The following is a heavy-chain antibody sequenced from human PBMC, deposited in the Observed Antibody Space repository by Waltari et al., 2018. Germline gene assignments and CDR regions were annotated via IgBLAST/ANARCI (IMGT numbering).Heavy chain of an antibody. D-gene: IGHD6-19*01. CDR3: ARGPPGIAVANERVTYWYFDL. CDR1: GGTFSSYA. CDR2: IIPIFGTA. V-gene: IGHV1-69*01. Sequence: QVQLVQSGAEVKKPGSSVKVSCKASGGTFSSYAISWVRQAPGQGLEWMGGIIPIFGTANYAQKFQGRVTITADESTSTAYMELSSLRSEDTAVYYCARGPPGIAVANERVTYWYFDLWGRGTLVTVSS. J-gene: IGHJ2*01.